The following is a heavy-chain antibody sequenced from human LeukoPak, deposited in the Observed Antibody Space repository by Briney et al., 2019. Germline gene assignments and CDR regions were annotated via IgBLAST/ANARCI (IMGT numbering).Heavy chain of an antibody. CDR3: AKSAVLPPRTNDAFDI. V-gene: IGHV3-30*18. CDR1: GFTFDDYA. J-gene: IGHJ3*02. Sequence: GRSLRLSCAASGFTFDDYAMHWVRQAPGKGLEWVAVISYDGSNKYYADSVKGRFTISRDNSKNTLYLQMSSLRAEDTAVYYCAKSAVLPPRTNDAFDIWGQGTMVTVSS. CDR2: ISYDGSNK. D-gene: IGHD2-8*01.